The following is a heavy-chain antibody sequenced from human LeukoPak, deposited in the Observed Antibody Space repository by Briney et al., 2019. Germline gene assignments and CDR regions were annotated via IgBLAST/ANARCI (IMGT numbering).Heavy chain of an antibody. CDR3: ARDKKSGESSEIDY. CDR2: INRDGSTT. Sequence: GGSLRLSCAASGFTFSNYWAHWVRQAPGKGLVWDSRINRDGSTTKYADSVKGRFTVSRDNAKNTLNLQMNSLRAEDTAVYYCARDKKSGESSEIDYWGQGILVTVSS. CDR1: GFTFSNYW. V-gene: IGHV3-74*03. J-gene: IGHJ4*02. D-gene: IGHD3-10*01.